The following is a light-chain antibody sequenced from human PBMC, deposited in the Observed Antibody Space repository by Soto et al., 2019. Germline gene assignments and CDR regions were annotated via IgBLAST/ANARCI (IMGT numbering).Light chain of an antibody. V-gene: IGKV2-30*01. J-gene: IGKJ1*01. CDR3: MQDPHCFPWT. CDR2: KVS. Sequence: DVVMTQSPLSLPVTLGQPASISCRSSQSLVYSDGNTYLNWFQQSPGLSPRRLIYKVSNRYSGVPDRFSSSGSGTEFTLIISRGEAEDVWVYYCMQDPHCFPWTFGQGTKVEIK. CDR1: QSLVYSDGNTY.